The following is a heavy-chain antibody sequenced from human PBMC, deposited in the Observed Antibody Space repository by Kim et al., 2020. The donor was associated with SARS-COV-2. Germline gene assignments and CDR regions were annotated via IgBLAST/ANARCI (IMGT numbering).Heavy chain of an antibody. Sequence: QKFQGGVTITRDASESTAYMGLSSLRSEDTAVYYCARDGTTRNGGYYFDYWGQGALVTVSS. D-gene: IGHD1-1*01. V-gene: IGHV1-3*01. J-gene: IGHJ4*02. CDR3: ARDGTTRNGGYYFDY.